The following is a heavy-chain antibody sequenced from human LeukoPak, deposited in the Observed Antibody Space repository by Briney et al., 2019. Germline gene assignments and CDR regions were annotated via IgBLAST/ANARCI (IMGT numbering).Heavy chain of an antibody. CDR3: ARGYITLVGGVTPFDY. V-gene: IGHV3-48*02. D-gene: IGHD3-10*01. J-gene: IGHJ4*02. CDR1: GFTFSRYS. Sequence: GGSLRLSCAASGFTFSRYSMSWVRQAPGKGLEWVSYISSSSRTSGSSTIYYADSVKGRFTISRDNAKNSLYLQMNSLTDEDTAVYYCARGYITLVGGVTPFDYWGQRNLVTVSS. CDR2: ISSSSRTSGSSTI.